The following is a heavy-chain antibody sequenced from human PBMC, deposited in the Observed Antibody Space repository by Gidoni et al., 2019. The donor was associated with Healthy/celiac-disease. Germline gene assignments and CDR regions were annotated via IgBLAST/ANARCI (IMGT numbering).Heavy chain of an antibody. J-gene: IGHJ4*02. CDR3: ARHGYSSSTYYFDY. V-gene: IGHV4-39*01. CDR2: IYYSGST. D-gene: IGHD6-13*01. Sequence: QLQLQESGPGLVQPSETLSLTCTVSGGSISSSSYYWGWIRQPPGKGLEWIGSIYYSGSTYYNPSLKSRVTISVDTSKNQFSLKLSSVTAADTAVYYCARHGYSSSTYYFDYWGQGTLVTVSS. CDR1: GGSISSSSYY.